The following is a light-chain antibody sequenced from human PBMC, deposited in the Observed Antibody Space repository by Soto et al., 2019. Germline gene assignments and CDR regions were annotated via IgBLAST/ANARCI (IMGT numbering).Light chain of an antibody. Sequence: EIVLTQSPATLSLSPGERATLSCRASQSVRSYLAWYQQKPGQAPRLLIYDASNRATGIPARFSGSGSETDFTLTISSLEPEDFAVYYCQQRSNWPPYTFGQGTKLEIK. CDR1: QSVRSY. V-gene: IGKV3-11*01. CDR2: DAS. CDR3: QQRSNWPPYT. J-gene: IGKJ2*01.